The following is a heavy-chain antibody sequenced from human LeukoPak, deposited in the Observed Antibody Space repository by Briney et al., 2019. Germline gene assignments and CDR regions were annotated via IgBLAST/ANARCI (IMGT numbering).Heavy chain of an antibody. J-gene: IGHJ4*02. CDR1: GGSISSGGYY. CDR2: IYYSGST. V-gene: IGHV4-31*03. Sequence: SETLSLTCTVSGGSISSGGYYWSWIRQHPGKGLEWIGYIYYSGSTYYNPSLKSRVTISVDTSKNQFSLKLSSVTAADTAVYYCARGGLAGAMDWGQGTLVTVSS. D-gene: IGHD5-18*01. CDR3: ARGGLAGAMD.